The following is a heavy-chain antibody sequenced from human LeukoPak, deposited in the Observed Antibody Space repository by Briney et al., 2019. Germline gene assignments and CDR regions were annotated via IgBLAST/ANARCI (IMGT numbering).Heavy chain of an antibody. Sequence: GSPRLSCAASGFTFSSYAMSWVRQAPGKGLEWVSVISGSGGSTYYADSVKGRFSISRDNSKNTLYLQMNSLRAEDTAVYYCAKYLPNQLLKDWGQGTLVTVSS. J-gene: IGHJ4*02. V-gene: IGHV3-23*01. CDR1: GFTFSSYA. CDR3: AKYLPNQLLKD. D-gene: IGHD2-2*01. CDR2: ISGSGGST.